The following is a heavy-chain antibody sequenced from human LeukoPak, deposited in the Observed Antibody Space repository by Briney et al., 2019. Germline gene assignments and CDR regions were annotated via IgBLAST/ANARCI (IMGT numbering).Heavy chain of an antibody. Sequence: GGSLRRYCTSSGFTFSGYSISCVRQAPGKGQEWVSYISSSSSTIYYADSVKGRFTISRDNAKNSLYLQMNSLKTEDTALYFCTTSYSGNSWYDWFGPWGQGTLVTVSS. V-gene: IGHV3-48*01. CDR3: TTSYSGNSWYDWFGP. J-gene: IGHJ5*02. CDR2: ISSSSSTI. CDR1: GFTFSGYS. D-gene: IGHD6-13*01.